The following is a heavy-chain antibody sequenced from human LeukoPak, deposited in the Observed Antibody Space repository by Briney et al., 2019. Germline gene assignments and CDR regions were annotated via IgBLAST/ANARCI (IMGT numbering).Heavy chain of an antibody. Sequence: GGSLRLSCAASGFTFSSYWMHWVRQAPGKGLVWVSRINSDGSSTSYADSVKGRFTISRDNAKNTLYLQMNSLRAEDTAVYYCARGGWPTRDGTEYYYYYYGMDVWGQGTTVTVSS. J-gene: IGHJ6*02. CDR2: INSDGSST. V-gene: IGHV3-74*01. D-gene: IGHD1-1*01. CDR3: ARGGWPTRDGTEYYYYYYGMDV. CDR1: GFTFSSYW.